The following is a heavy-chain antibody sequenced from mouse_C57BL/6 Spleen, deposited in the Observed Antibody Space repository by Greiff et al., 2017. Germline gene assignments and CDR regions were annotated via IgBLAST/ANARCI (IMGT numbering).Heavy chain of an antibody. J-gene: IGHJ1*03. CDR2: ISDGGSYT. CDR1: GFTFSSYA. CDR3: ARDLPITTVVAEDWYFDV. Sequence: DVKLVESGGGLVKPGGSLKLSCAASGFTFSSYAMSWVRQTPEKRLEWVATISDGGSYTYYPDNVKGRFTISRDNAKNNLYLQMSHLKSEDTAMYYCARDLPITTVVAEDWYFDVWGTGTTVTVSS. V-gene: IGHV5-4*01. D-gene: IGHD1-1*01.